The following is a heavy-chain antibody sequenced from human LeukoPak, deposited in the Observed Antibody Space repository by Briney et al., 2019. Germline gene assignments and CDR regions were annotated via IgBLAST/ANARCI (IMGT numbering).Heavy chain of an antibody. D-gene: IGHD3-10*01. CDR2: ISASGGSV. Sequence: GGSLRLSCVGSGFTFGSYAMSWVRQAPGKGLEWVSSISASGGSVYYADSVKGRFPISRGNFINTLYLQMHSLRAEDTAIYYCAKDRGMVRGVTLDYWGQGTLVTVSS. V-gene: IGHV3-23*01. J-gene: IGHJ4*02. CDR3: AKDRGMVRGVTLDY. CDR1: GFTFGSYA.